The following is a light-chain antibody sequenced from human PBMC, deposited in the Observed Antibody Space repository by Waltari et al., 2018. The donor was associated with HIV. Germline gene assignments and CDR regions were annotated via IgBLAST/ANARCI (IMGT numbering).Light chain of an antibody. CDR1: TSNIANNY. Sequence: QSLLTQPPSVSAATGQKIIISCSGSTSNIANNYVSCYQHPPGPAPKVLIYDNYKRPSGIPDRFSGSKSGTSATLAITGLQTGDEADYYCATWDSSLSAVVFGGGTKVTVL. V-gene: IGLV1-51*01. CDR3: ATWDSSLSAVV. CDR2: DNY. J-gene: IGLJ2*01.